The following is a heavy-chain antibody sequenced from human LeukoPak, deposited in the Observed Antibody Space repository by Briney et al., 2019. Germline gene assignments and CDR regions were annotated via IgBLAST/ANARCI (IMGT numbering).Heavy chain of an antibody. CDR3: AKEALYYYYGMDV. J-gene: IGHJ6*02. V-gene: IGHV3-23*01. CDR2: ISGSGGST. CDR1: GFTSSGYA. Sequence: GGSLRPSCAPSGFTSSGYAMSWVPQSPGKGLEWGSVISGSGGSTYYADSVNGPFTISRDNSKNTLYLQMNSLRAEDTAVYYCAKEALYYYYGMDVWGQGTTVTVSS.